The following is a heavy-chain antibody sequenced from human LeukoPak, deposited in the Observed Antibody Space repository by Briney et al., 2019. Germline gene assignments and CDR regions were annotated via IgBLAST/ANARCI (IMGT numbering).Heavy chain of an antibody. CDR2: IRYDGSNK. CDR3: AKVGDYGDYVHDY. Sequence: GGSLRLSCAASGFTFSSYGMHWVRQAPGKGLGWVAFIRYDGSNKYYADSVKGRFTISRDNSKNTLYLQMNSLRAEDTAVYYCAKVGDYGDYVHDYWGQGTLVTVSS. V-gene: IGHV3-30*02. J-gene: IGHJ4*02. CDR1: GFTFSSYG. D-gene: IGHD4-17*01.